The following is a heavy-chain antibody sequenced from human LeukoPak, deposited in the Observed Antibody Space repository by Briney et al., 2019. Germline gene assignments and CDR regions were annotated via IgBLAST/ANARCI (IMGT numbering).Heavy chain of an antibody. D-gene: IGHD3-22*01. CDR1: GFTFSSYA. CDR2: ISGSGSTI. Sequence: GSLRLSCAASGFTFSSYAMSWVRQAPGKGLEWVSAISGSGSTIYYADSVKGRFTISRDNAKNSLYLQMNSLRAEDTAVYYCASGNYYDSSGYANWGQGTLVTVSS. CDR3: ASGNYYDSSGYAN. V-gene: IGHV3-48*04. J-gene: IGHJ4*02.